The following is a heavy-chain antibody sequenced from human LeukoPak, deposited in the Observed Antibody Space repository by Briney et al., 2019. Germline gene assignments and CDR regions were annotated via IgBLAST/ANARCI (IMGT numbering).Heavy chain of an antibody. J-gene: IGHJ5*02. CDR2: IKHNGST. V-gene: IGHV4-34*01. D-gene: IGHD4-17*01. Sequence: SEPLSLTCALYGDSFSGYYWSWLRQPPGKGGEWLGEIKHNGSTNYNPSLKSRVTIAVDTSKHQFSLKLSSVTAADTAVYYCARGSNDYGDYDGGGVDNWFDPWGQGTLVTVSS. CDR3: ARGSNDYGDYDGGGVDNWFDP. CDR1: GDSFSGYY.